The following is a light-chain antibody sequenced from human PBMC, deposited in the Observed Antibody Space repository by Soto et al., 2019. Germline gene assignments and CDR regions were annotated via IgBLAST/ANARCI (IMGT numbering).Light chain of an antibody. Sequence: QSALTQPASVSGSPGQSIIISCTGTSSDVDTYQYVSWYQQHPGKAPKLMIYEVSHRPSGVSDRFSGSKSGNTASLTISGLQAEDEAEYYCCSYAGSTTRVLFGGGTKVTVL. CDR3: CSYAGSTTRVL. CDR2: EVS. CDR1: SSDVDTYQY. V-gene: IGLV2-14*01. J-gene: IGLJ2*01.